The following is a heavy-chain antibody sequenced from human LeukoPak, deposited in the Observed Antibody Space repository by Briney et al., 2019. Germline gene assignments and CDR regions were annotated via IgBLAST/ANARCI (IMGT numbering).Heavy chain of an antibody. CDR2: ISGSGGST. J-gene: IGHJ4*02. D-gene: IGHD2-15*01. Sequence: PGGSLRLSCAASGFTFSSYAVSWVRQAPGKGLEWVSAISGSGGSTYYADSVKGRFTISRDNPKDTLYLQMNSLRAEDTAVYYCAKGNKPNCGGGGCHQIDYWGQGTLVTVSS. CDR3: AKGNKPNCGGGGCHQIDY. CDR1: GFTFSSYA. V-gene: IGHV3-23*01.